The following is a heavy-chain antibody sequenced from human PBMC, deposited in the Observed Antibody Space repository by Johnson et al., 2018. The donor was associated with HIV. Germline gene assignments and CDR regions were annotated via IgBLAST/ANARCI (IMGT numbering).Heavy chain of an antibody. CDR3: AGGSLTDDSFAD. J-gene: IGHJ3*01. Sequence: QVQLVESGGGVVQPGGTLRLSCAASGFTFSDYYMNWMRQAPGKGLEWLSYISCSGTAKYYADSVKGRFTISRDNSKNTLSLQMNSLTAEDTAIYYCAGGSLTDDSFADWGQGTMVLVSS. V-gene: IGHV3-11*04. D-gene: IGHD2-8*01. CDR1: GFTFSDYY. CDR2: ISCSGTAK.